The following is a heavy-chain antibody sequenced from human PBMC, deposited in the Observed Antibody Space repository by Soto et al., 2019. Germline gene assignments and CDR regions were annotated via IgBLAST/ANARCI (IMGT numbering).Heavy chain of an antibody. J-gene: IGHJ4*02. CDR3: AKSLVLMDIPRGFDY. Sequence: EVQLLESGGGLVQPGGSLRLSCAASGFTFSSYAMSWVRQAPGKGLEWVSAISGSGGSTYYADSVKGRFTIFRDNSKNTLYLQMNSLRAEDTAVYYCAKSLVLMDIPRGFDYWGQGTLVTVSS. D-gene: IGHD2-8*01. CDR2: ISGSGGST. CDR1: GFTFSSYA. V-gene: IGHV3-23*01.